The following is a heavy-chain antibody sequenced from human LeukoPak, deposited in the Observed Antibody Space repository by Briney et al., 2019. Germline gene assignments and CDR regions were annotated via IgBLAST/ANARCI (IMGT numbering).Heavy chain of an antibody. CDR2: IYHSGRS. V-gene: IGHV4-31*03. CDR1: GDSISNGVKY. Sequence: PSGTLSLTCTVSGDSISNGVKYWSWIRQHPGRGLEWIGYIYHSGRSCYNPSLKSRITMSVDTSKNQFSLNLSSVTAADTAVYYCARDQVECTGGTCQSRVGFDFWGQGTLVTVSS. D-gene: IGHD2-8*02. CDR3: ARDQVECTGGTCQSRVGFDF. J-gene: IGHJ4*02.